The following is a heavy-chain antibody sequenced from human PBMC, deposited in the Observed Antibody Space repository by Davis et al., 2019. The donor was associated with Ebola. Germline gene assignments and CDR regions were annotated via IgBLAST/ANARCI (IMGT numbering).Heavy chain of an antibody. CDR3: ARSLGDIVLVPAALVPDY. J-gene: IGHJ4*02. CDR2: IYKGGDI. D-gene: IGHD2-2*01. CDR1: GFTVSSSY. Sequence: PGGSLRLSCAASGFTVSSSYMSWVRQAPGKGLEWVSVIYKGGDIYYADFVRGRFTISRDNAKNSLYLQMNSLRDEDTAVYFCARSLGDIVLVPAALVPDYWGQGTLVTVSS. V-gene: IGHV3-66*01.